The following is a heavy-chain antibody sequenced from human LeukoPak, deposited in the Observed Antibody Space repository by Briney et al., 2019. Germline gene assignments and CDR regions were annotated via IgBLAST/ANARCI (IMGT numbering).Heavy chain of an antibody. CDR2: ISSSSSYI. CDR3: ARLMVRGIFYYFDY. Sequence: NTGGSLRLSCAASGFTFSSYSMNWVRQAPGKGLEWVSSISSSSSYIYYADSVKGRFTISRDNAKNSLYLQMNSLRAEDTAVYYCARLMVRGIFYYFDYWGQGTLVTVSS. J-gene: IGHJ4*02. V-gene: IGHV3-21*01. CDR1: GFTFSSYS. D-gene: IGHD3-10*01.